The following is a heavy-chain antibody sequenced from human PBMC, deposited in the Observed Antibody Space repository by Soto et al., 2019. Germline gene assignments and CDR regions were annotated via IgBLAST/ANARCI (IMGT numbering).Heavy chain of an antibody. CDR2: INPNSGGT. Sequence: ASVKVSCKASGYTFTGYYMHWVRQAPGQGLEWMGWINPNSGGTNYAQKFQGRVTMTRDTSISTAYMELSRLRSDDTAVYYCARGPYNWNYDWFDPWGQGTLVTVSS. CDR1: GYTFTGYY. D-gene: IGHD1-7*01. CDR3: ARGPYNWNYDWFDP. V-gene: IGHV1-2*02. J-gene: IGHJ5*02.